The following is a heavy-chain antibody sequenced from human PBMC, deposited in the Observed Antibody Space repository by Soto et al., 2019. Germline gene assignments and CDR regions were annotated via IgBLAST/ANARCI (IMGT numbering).Heavy chain of an antibody. CDR3: ARDRERFYYGSGSRNWFDP. Sequence: PSETLSLTCAVSGGSISSSNWWSWVRQPPGKGLEWIGEIYHSGSTNYNPSLKSRVTISVDKSKNQFSLKLSSVTAADTAVYYCARDRERFYYGSGSRNWFDPWGQGTLVTVSS. J-gene: IGHJ5*02. V-gene: IGHV4-4*02. CDR1: GGSISSSNW. CDR2: IYHSGST. D-gene: IGHD3-10*01.